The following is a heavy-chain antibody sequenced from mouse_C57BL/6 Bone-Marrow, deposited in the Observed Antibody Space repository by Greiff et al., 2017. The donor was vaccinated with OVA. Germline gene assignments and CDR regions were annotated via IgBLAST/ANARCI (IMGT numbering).Heavy chain of an antibody. V-gene: IGHV14-4*01. CDR2: IDPENGDT. J-gene: IGHJ3*01. CDR3: IWLLLAY. D-gene: IGHD2-2*01. Sequence: EVQLKESGAELVRPGASVKLSCTASGFNIKDDYMHWVKQRPEQGLEWIGWIDPENGDTEYASKFQGKATITADTSSNTAYLQLSSLTSEDTAVYYCIWLLLAYWGQGTLVTVSA. CDR1: GFNIKDDY.